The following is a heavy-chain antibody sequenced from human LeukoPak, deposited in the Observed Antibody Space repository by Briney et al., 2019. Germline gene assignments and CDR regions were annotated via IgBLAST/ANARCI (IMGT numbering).Heavy chain of an antibody. CDR2: INPSNGGT. Sequence: GASLTDSCKASGYSFTGCYIHWVRQAPGQGIEWMGWINPSNGGTDYAHNFQGRVTMTRDTSVSTAYMELSGLRFDDTAVYYCARDHHRQTPISFDPWGQGTLVTVSS. V-gene: IGHV1-2*02. J-gene: IGHJ5*02. CDR3: ARDHHRQTPISFDP. CDR1: GYSFTGCY.